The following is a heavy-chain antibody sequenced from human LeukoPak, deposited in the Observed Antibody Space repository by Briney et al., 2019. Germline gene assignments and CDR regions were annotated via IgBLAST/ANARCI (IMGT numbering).Heavy chain of an antibody. CDR3: ARGLGWNDVQFDY. CDR2: TYYRSKWYN. CDR1: GDSVSSNSVA. Sequence: SQTLSHTCAISGDSVSSNSVAWNWIRQSPSRGLQWLGRTYYRSKWYNDYAVSVKSRITINPDTSKNQFSLQLNSVTPEDTAVYYCARGLGWNDVQFDYWGQGTLVTVSS. V-gene: IGHV6-1*01. D-gene: IGHD1-1*01. J-gene: IGHJ4*02.